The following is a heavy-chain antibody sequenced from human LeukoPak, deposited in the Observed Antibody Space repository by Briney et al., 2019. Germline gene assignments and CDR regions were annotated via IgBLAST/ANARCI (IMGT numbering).Heavy chain of an antibody. D-gene: IGHD6-19*01. CDR1: GFTFSSYW. J-gene: IGHJ4*02. CDR2: IKQDGSEK. V-gene: IGHV3-7*01. CDR3: ARGGAVAGKPVPFDY. Sequence: PGGSLRLSCAASGFTFSSYWMSWVRQAPGKGLEWVANIKQDGSEKYYVDSVKGRFTISRDNAKNSLYLQMNSLRAEVTAVYYCARGGAVAGKPVPFDYWGQGTLVTVSS.